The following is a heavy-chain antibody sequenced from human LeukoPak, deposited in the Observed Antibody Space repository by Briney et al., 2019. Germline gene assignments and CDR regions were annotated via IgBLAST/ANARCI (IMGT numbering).Heavy chain of an antibody. J-gene: IGHJ3*02. V-gene: IGHV3-72*01. CDR1: GFIFSDHY. CDR3: ASPVGATTVRAFDI. D-gene: IGHD1-26*01. Sequence: GGSLRLSGAASGFIFSDHYMDWVRQAPGKGLEWVGRTRNEANIYTTKYAASVKGRFTISRDDSKNSLYLQMNSLKTEDTAVYYCASPVGATTVRAFDIWGQGTMVTVSS. CDR2: TRNEANIYTT.